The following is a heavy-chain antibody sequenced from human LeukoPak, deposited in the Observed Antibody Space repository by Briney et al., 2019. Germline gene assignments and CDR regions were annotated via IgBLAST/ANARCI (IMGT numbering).Heavy chain of an antibody. CDR3: ARTTEAHSWRTRYYDYYMDV. D-gene: IGHD6-13*01. J-gene: IGHJ6*03. Sequence: SETLSLTFTVSGGSISSYYWSWIRQPPGKGLEWIGYIHYSGSPNYNPSLKNRVTISVDTSNNQSSLKLSSVTAAETAVYDCARTTEAHSWRTRYYDYYMDVWGKGATVTVSS. CDR1: GGSISSYY. V-gene: IGHV4-59*01. CDR2: IHYSGSP.